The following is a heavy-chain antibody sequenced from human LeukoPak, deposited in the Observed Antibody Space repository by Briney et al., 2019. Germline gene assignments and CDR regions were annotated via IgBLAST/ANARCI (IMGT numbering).Heavy chain of an antibody. D-gene: IGHD3-16*02. CDR3: AKDHDYVWGSYRPRYVDV. CDR2: ISGSGGTI. J-gene: IGHJ6*03. V-gene: IGHV3-23*01. Sequence: GGTLRLSCGASGFRFSSSAMTWVRQAPGKGLEWVSGISGSGGTIYYADSVKGRFTISRDNSKNTLYLQMNSLRAEDTAVYYCAKDHDYVWGSYRPRYVDVWGKGTTVTISS. CDR1: GFRFSSSA.